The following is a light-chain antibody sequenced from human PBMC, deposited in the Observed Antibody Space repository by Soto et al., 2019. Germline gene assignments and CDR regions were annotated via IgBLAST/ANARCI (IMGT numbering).Light chain of an antibody. V-gene: IGLV1-47*01. CDR3: ATWDASLSGNII. CDR2: RNN. J-gene: IGLJ7*01. CDR1: SSNIGGNY. Sequence: QAVVTQPPSTSGTPGQRVTIPCFGSSSNIGGNYVFWYQHLPGTAPQLLIYRNNQRPSGVPDRFSGSKSGTSASLAISGLRAEDEAEYYCATWDASLSGNIIFGGGTQLTVL.